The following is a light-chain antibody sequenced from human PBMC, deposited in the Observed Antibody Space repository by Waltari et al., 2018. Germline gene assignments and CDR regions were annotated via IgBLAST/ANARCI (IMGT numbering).Light chain of an antibody. V-gene: IGLV3-19*01. Sequence: SSELTQDPAVSVALGQTVRITCQGDTLRTYYASWYQQKPGHAPVLVMYGKNNRPSGIPDRFSGSSSGNTASLTITGAQAEDEADYYCNSRDSSGNHLWVFGGGTKLTVL. J-gene: IGLJ3*02. CDR1: TLRTYY. CDR3: NSRDSSGNHLWV. CDR2: GKN.